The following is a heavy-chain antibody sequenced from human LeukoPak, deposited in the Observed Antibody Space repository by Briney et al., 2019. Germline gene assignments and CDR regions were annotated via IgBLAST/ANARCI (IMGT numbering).Heavy chain of an antibody. CDR2: ISTYNGNT. CDR1: GYTFTKYG. Sequence: GASVKVSCKASGYTFTKYGISWVRQAPEQGLEWMGWISTYNGNTNYAQKFQGRVTMTRNTSISTAYMELSSLRSEDTAVYYCARASSTRSWFDPWGQGTLVTVSS. CDR3: ARASSTRSWFDP. D-gene: IGHD2-2*01. J-gene: IGHJ5*02. V-gene: IGHV1-18*01.